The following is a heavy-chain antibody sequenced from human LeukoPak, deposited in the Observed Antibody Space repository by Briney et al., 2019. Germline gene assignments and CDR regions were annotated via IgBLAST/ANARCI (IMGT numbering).Heavy chain of an antibody. CDR1: GFTFGDYA. J-gene: IGHJ6*02. D-gene: IGHD1-26*01. V-gene: IGHV3-49*03. Sequence: PGGSLRLSCTASGFTFGDYAMSWFRQAPGKGLEWVGFIRSKAYGGTTEYAASVKGRFTISRDDSKSIAYLQMNSLKTEDTAVYYCTRGIVGAQVTYYYYGMDVWGQGTTVTVSS. CDR3: TRGIVGAQVTYYYYGMDV. CDR2: IRSKAYGGTT.